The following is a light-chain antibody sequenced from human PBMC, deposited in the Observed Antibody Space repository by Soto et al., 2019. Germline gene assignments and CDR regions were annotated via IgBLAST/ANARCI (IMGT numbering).Light chain of an antibody. V-gene: IGLV2-14*01. CDR1: SSDVGGYNY. CDR3: SSYTGSSTHV. Sequence: QSALTQPASVSGSPGQSITISCTGTSSDVGGYNYVSWYQQYPGTAPKLMIYEVSSRPSGVSHRFSASKSGNTASLTISGLQAEDEADYFCSSYTGSSTHVFGTGTKLTVL. J-gene: IGLJ1*01. CDR2: EVS.